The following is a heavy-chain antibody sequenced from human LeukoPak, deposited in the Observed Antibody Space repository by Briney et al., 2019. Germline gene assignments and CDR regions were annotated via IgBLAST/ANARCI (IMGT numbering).Heavy chain of an antibody. J-gene: IGHJ3*02. Sequence: ASVKVSCKASGHTFSIYNMHWVRQAPGQGLEWMGIINPSGGSRSNTQKFQGRVTMTRDTSTSTVYMELSSLRSEDTAVYYCARDEAAAGTLGAFDIWGQGTMVTVSS. CDR1: GHTFSIYN. V-gene: IGHV1-46*01. CDR3: ARDEAAAGTLGAFDI. CDR2: INPSGGSR. D-gene: IGHD6-13*01.